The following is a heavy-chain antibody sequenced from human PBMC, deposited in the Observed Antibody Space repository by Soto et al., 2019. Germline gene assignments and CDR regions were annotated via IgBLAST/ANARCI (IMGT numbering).Heavy chain of an antibody. CDR2: ISYDGINK. D-gene: IGHD2-2*01. V-gene: IGHV3-30-3*01. CDR1: GFTFSNYA. J-gene: IGHJ4*02. Sequence: QVQLVESGGGVVQPGRSLRLSCAASGFTFSNYAMNWVRQAPGKGLEWVALISYDGINKYYADSVKGRFTISRDSSKNTLYLQMNSLRAADTAVYYCGRCTSTSCHLGSDYWGQGTLVTVSS. CDR3: GRCTSTSCHLGSDY.